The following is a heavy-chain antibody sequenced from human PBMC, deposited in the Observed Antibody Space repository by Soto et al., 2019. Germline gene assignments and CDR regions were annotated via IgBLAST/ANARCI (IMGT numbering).Heavy chain of an antibody. J-gene: IGHJ4*02. Sequence: LTVSCKSSGFTLSLTAVYCVRQARGQGLEWIGWIVAASGKTDYSQIFQERVTITSDMSTSTAYMELSSLSSADTAVYYCAATLDWGSYDFGGYPSWGQGTLVSLSS. D-gene: IGHD3-22*01. V-gene: IGHV1-58*01. CDR2: IVAASGKT. CDR1: GFTLSLTA. CDR3: AATLDWGSYDFGGYPS.